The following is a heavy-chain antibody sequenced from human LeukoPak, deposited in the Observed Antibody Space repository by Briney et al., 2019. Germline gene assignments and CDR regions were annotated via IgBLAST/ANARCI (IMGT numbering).Heavy chain of an antibody. CDR3: AREDGYFDS. V-gene: IGHV4-59*01. CDR2: IYYSGST. CDR1: GGSISSYY. J-gene: IGHJ4*02. D-gene: IGHD5-24*01. Sequence: SETLSLTCTVSGGSISSYYWSWIRQPPGKGLEWIGYIYYSGSTNYNPSLKSRVTISVDTSKNQFSLTLSSVTAADTAVYYCAREDGYFDSWGQGTLVTVSS.